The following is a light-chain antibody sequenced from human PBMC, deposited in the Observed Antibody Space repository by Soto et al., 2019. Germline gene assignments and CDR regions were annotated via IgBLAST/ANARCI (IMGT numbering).Light chain of an antibody. Sequence: DNERTQSHSSLPAPVGARFPLTCRASQTIGSYLDWYQQKPGRAPKLLIFAASSLESGVPSRFSGSGSGTDFTLTISSLQPEDFATYYCKQSNNYPSTFGGGTKVDIK. J-gene: IGKJ4*01. CDR1: QTIGSY. V-gene: IGKV1-5*01. CDR2: AAS. CDR3: KQSNNYPST.